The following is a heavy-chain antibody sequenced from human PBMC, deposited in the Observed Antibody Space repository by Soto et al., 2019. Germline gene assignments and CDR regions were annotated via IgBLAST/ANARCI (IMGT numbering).Heavy chain of an antibody. CDR3: SRDVVVGAKALNY. CDR2: IKEDVSEK. D-gene: IGHD2-15*01. Sequence: PGGSLRLSCAASGFTFSNSWMTWVRQAPGEGLEWVANIKEDVSEKHYVDSVKGRFTISRDNAKNSLYLQMNSLRVEDTAVYLCSRDVVVGAKALNYWGQGALVTVSS. V-gene: IGHV3-7*01. CDR1: GFTFSNSW. J-gene: IGHJ4*02.